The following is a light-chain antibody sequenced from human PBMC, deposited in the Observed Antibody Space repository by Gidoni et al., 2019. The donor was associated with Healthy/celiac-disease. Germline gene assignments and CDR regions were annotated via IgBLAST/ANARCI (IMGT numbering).Light chain of an antibody. CDR3: QQYDSSLTT. CDR1: QSVSSSY. V-gene: IGKV3-20*01. CDR2: GAS. J-gene: IGKJ1*01. Sequence: EIVLTHSPGTLSLSPGESATLSCRASQSVSSSYLAWYQQKPGQAPRLLIYGASSRATGNPDRFSGSGSGTDFTLTISRLEPEDFAVYYCQQYDSSLTTFGQGTKVEIK.